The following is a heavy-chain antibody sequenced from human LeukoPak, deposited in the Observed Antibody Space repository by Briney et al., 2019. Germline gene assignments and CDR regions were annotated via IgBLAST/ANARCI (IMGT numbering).Heavy chain of an antibody. J-gene: IGHJ6*03. CDR1: GGSFSGYY. Sequence: SETLSLTCAVYGGSFSGYYWSWIRQPPGKGLEWIEEINHSGSTNYNPSLKSRVTISVGTYKNQFSLKLSSVTAADTAVYYCARLPARFFPYYYYMDVWGKGTTVTVSS. D-gene: IGHD6-6*01. CDR2: INHSGST. CDR3: ARLPARFFPYYYYMDV. V-gene: IGHV4-34*01.